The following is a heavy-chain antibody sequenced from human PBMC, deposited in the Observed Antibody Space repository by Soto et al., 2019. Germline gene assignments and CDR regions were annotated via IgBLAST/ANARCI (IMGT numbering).Heavy chain of an antibody. CDR2: VSIGGST. CDR1: GFTFSSYA. V-gene: IGHV3-23*01. J-gene: IGHJ3*02. CDR3: AKDRAAAGIVSAFDI. D-gene: IGHD6-13*01. Sequence: GGSLRLSCAASGFTFSSYAMGWVRQGPGKGLEWVAVVSIGGSTHYADSVRGRFTISRDNSKNTLSLQMNSLRAEDTAVYYRAKDRAAAGIVSAFDIWGQGTMVTVSS.